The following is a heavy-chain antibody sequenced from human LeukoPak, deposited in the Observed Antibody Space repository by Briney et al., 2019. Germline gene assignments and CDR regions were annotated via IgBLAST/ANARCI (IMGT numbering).Heavy chain of an antibody. J-gene: IGHJ4*02. CDR3: VSFYETY. CDR1: GFTFSNYW. V-gene: IGHV3-74*01. D-gene: IGHD2-2*01. Sequence: GGSLRLSCAASGFTFSNYWMHWVRQTPGKGLVWVANIETDGTTIHYADSVKGRFTISKDNAKNTVYLQMNNLRAEDTAVYYCVSFYETYWGRGTLVTVSS. CDR2: IETDGTTI.